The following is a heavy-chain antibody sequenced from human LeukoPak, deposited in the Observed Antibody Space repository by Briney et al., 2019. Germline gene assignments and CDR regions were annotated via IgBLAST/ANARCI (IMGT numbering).Heavy chain of an antibody. D-gene: IGHD3-16*01. J-gene: IGHJ4*02. CDR2: IYYSGST. CDR3: ARGGWYSDY. V-gene: IGHV4-59*08. Sequence: SETLSLTCTVSGGSISSYYWSWIRQPPGKGLEWIGYIYYSGSTNYNPSLRSRVTISVDTSKNQFSLKLSSVTAADTAVYYCARGGWYSDYWGQGTLVTVSS. CDR1: GGSISSYY.